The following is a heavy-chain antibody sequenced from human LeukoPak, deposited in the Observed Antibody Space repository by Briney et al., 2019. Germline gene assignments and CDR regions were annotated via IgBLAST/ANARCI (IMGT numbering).Heavy chain of an antibody. CDR1: GYTFTGYY. D-gene: IGHD2-2*01. CDR3: ARESDGCSSTSCDFDY. CDR2: INTNSGGT. J-gene: IGHJ4*02. V-gene: IGHV1-2*02. Sequence: ASVTVSCTASGYTFTGYYMHWVRQAPGQGIEWMGWINTNSGGTNYAQKFQDRVTMTRDTSITTAYMELNRLRSDDTAVYFCARESDGCSSTSCDFDYWGQGTLVTVSS.